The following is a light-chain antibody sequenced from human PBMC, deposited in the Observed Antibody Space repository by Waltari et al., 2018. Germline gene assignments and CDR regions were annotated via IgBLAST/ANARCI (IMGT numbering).Light chain of an antibody. CDR2: RTN. V-gene: IGLV1-47*01. J-gene: IGLJ3*02. Sequence: QSVLTQPPSASGTPGQTVTISCSGSNSNIATNYVCWYQQVPEPAPNLLLSRTNRRPSGVPDRFSGSKSGTSASLAIGGLRSEDEADYYCAAWDDSLSGWVFGGGTKLTVL. CDR1: NSNIATNY. CDR3: AAWDDSLSGWV.